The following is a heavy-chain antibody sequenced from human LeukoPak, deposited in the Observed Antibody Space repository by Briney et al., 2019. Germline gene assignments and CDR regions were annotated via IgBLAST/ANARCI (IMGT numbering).Heavy chain of an antibody. CDR3: ARRKEQWLDRDYFDY. CDR1: EYSITNYW. Sequence: GESLKISRKGSEYSITNYWIGWVRQMPGKLLEWMGIIHPGDSDTRYSPSFQGQITISVDKSISTAYLQWSSLKASDTAMYYCARRKEQWLDRDYFDYWGQGTLVTVSS. J-gene: IGHJ4*02. V-gene: IGHV5-51*01. D-gene: IGHD6-19*01. CDR2: IHPGDSDT.